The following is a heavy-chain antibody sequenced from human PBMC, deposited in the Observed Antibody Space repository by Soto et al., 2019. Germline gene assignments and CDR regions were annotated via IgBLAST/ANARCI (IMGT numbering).Heavy chain of an antibody. CDR1: GDSISDYY. J-gene: IGHJ4*02. CDR2: IYTAGII. Sequence: PSETLSLTCSVSGDSISDYYWTWLRQPAGKAPEWIGRIYTAGIIIYNPALKSRVTVSLDTSINQFSLKLNSVTAADTAVYYCASGKSRNYFDFWGQGALVTV. V-gene: IGHV4-4*07. D-gene: IGHD3-3*01. CDR3: ASGKSRNYFDF.